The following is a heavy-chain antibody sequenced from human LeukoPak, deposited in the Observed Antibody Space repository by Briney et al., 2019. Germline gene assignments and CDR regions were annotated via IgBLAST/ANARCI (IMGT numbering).Heavy chain of an antibody. Sequence: SQTLSLTCAVSGGSISSGGCSWSWIRHPPGNGLHCVRYIYQSGSPYYNPSLKSRVTRSVDRSKNQFSLKLSSVTAADTAVYYCARGVVVPSLRAYYYGMDVWGQGTTVTVSS. CDR3: ARGVVVPSLRAYYYGMDV. V-gene: IGHV4-30-2*01. CDR2: IYQSGSP. CDR1: GGSISSGGCS. J-gene: IGHJ6*02. D-gene: IGHD2-2*01.